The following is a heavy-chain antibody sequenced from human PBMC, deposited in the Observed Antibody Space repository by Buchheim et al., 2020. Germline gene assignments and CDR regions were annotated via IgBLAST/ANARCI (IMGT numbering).Heavy chain of an antibody. D-gene: IGHD3-16*01. CDR2: ISSSSSTI. Sequence: EVQLVESGGGLVQPGGSLRLSCAASGFTFSSYSMNWVRQAPGKGLEWVSYISSSSSTIYYADSVKGRFTISRDNAKKQLYMQMNSLRAEDTAVYYCARGNMITFGGELDYWGQGTL. CDR3: ARGNMITFGGELDY. J-gene: IGHJ4*02. CDR1: GFTFSSYS. V-gene: IGHV3-48*01.